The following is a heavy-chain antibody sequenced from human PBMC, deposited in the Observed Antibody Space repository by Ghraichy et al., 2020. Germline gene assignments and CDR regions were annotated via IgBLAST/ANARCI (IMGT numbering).Heavy chain of an antibody. D-gene: IGHD3-3*01. Sequence: GGSLRLSCAASGFTFSRYAMSWVRQAPGKGLEWVSGISGRGDSTPYADSVQGRFTISRDNSKNTLYLQMNSLRAEDTAVYYCAKSSNYDFWSGYYTYVMDGWGQGTTVTVSS. V-gene: IGHV3-23*01. CDR1: GFTFSRYA. CDR2: ISGRGDST. CDR3: AKSSNYDFWSGYYTYVMDG. J-gene: IGHJ6*02.